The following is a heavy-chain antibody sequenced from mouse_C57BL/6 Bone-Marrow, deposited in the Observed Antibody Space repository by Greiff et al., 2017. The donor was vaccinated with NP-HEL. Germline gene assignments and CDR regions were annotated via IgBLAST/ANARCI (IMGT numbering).Heavy chain of an antibody. D-gene: IGHD2-1*01. J-gene: IGHJ3*01. Sequence: QVQLQQSGAELARPGASVKLSCKASGYTFTSYGISWVRQRTGQGLEWIGEIYPRSGNTYYNEKFKGKATLAADKSSSTAYMELRSLTSEDSAVYVCASGRDLLPEGFAYWGQGTLVTVSA. CDR1: GYTFTSYG. V-gene: IGHV1-81*01. CDR2: IYPRSGNT. CDR3: ASGRDLLPEGFAY.